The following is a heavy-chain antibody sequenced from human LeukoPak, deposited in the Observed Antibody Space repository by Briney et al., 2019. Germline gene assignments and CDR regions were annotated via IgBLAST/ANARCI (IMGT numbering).Heavy chain of an antibody. CDR3: AKAGGYDDWFDP. CDR1: GFTVSSNY. J-gene: IGHJ5*02. Sequence: GGSLRLSFAASGFTVSSNYMSWGRQAPGKGVEWVSVIYSGDSTYYTDSVKGRFTISRDHSKNTLYLQMNNLRAEDTAVYYCAKAGGYDDWFDPWGQGTLVTVSS. V-gene: IGHV3-53*01. D-gene: IGHD5-12*01. CDR2: IYSGDST.